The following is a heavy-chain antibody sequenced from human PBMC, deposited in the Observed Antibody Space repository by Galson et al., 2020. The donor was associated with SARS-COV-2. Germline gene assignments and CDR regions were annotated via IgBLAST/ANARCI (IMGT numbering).Heavy chain of an antibody. J-gene: IGHJ4*02. V-gene: IGHV4-59*01. Sequence: SQTLSLTCIVSGASTTSYYWNWIRQPPGKGLEWIGYIYYSGSTSYNPSLKSRVTISKDTSKNQFSLELTSVTAADTAVYYCARSQDDSSNYYYYWGQGALVTVSS. CDR2: IYYSGST. CDR3: ARSQDDSSNYYYY. CDR1: GASTTSYY. D-gene: IGHD3-22*01.